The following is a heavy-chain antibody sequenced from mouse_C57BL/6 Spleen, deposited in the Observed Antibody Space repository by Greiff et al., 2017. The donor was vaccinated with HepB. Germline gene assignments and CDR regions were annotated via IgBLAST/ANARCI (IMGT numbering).Heavy chain of an antibody. CDR1: GFTFSDYG. CDR3: ARYGSSEGAMDY. V-gene: IGHV5-17*01. CDR2: ISSGSSTI. J-gene: IGHJ4*01. D-gene: IGHD1-1*01. Sequence: EVRLVESGGGLVKPGGSLKLSCAASGFTFSDYGMHWVRQAPEKGLEWVAYISSGSSTIYYADTVKGRFTISRDNAKNTLFQQMTSLRSEDTAMYYCARYGSSEGAMDYWGQGTSVTVSS.